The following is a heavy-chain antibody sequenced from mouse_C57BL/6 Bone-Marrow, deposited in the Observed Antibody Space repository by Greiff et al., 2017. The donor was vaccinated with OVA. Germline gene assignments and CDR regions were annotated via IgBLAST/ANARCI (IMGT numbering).Heavy chain of an antibody. Sequence: DVKLVESGGGLVQSGRSLRLSCATSGFTFSDFYMEWVRQAPGKGLEWIAASRNKANDYTTEYSASVKGRFIVSRDTSQSILYLQMNALRAEDTAIYYCAREDGYYAMDYWGQGTSVTVSS. D-gene: IGHD2-3*01. CDR2: SRNKANDYTT. V-gene: IGHV7-1*01. J-gene: IGHJ4*01. CDR3: AREDGYYAMDY. CDR1: GFTFSDFY.